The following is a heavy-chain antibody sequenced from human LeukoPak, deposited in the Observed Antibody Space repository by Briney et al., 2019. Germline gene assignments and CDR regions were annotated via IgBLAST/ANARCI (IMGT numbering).Heavy chain of an antibody. V-gene: IGHV4-61*02. CDR1: GGSISSGSYY. CDR2: IYTSGST. Sequence: SQTLSLTCTVSGGSISSGSYYWSWIRQPAGKGLEWIGRIYTSGSTNYNPSLKSRVTISVDTSKNQFSLKLSSVTAADTAVYYCARGSSYYDSSGRAYYFDYWGQGTLVTVSS. J-gene: IGHJ4*02. CDR3: ARGSSYYDSSGRAYYFDY. D-gene: IGHD3-22*01.